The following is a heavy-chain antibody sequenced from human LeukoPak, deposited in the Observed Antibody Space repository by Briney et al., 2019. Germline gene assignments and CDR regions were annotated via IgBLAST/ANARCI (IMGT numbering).Heavy chain of an antibody. D-gene: IGHD3-22*01. CDR1: GFTFSTYV. J-gene: IGHJ4*02. CDR3: AKDRGRYYDSSGYYWGYYFDS. V-gene: IGHV3-23*01. Sequence: GGSLRLSCAASGFTFSTYVVNWVRQAPGKGLEWVSTISGSGGSTYHADSVKGRFTISRDNSKNTLYLEMSSLRAEDTAVYYCAKDRGRYYDSSGYYWGYYFDSWGQGILVTVST. CDR2: ISGSGGST.